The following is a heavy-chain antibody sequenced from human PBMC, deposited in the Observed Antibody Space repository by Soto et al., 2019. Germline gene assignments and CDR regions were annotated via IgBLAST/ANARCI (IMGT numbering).Heavy chain of an antibody. CDR3: ARVWGSSSPIFDY. CDR2: IYHSGST. D-gene: IGHD6-6*01. Sequence: SETLSLTCAVSGGSISSGGYSWSWIRQPPGKGLEWIGYIYHSGSTYYNPSLKSRVTISVDRSNNQFSLKLSSVTAADMAVYYCARVWGSSSPIFDYWGQGTLVTVSS. CDR1: GGSISSGGYS. J-gene: IGHJ4*02. V-gene: IGHV4-30-2*01.